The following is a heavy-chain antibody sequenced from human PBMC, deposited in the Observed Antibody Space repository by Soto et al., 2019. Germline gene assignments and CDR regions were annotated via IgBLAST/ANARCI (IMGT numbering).Heavy chain of an antibody. J-gene: IGHJ6*02. CDR1: GGSISTYY. Sequence: PSETLSLTCTVSGGSISTYYWSWIRQPAGKGLEWIGRIDTSGNTNYNPSLNSRITMSVDTSKKQFSLKLTSVTDADTAVYYCARYSSNWFQTEGMDVWGQGTTVT. CDR3: ARYSSNWFQTEGMDV. CDR2: IDTSGNT. D-gene: IGHD6-13*01. V-gene: IGHV4-4*07.